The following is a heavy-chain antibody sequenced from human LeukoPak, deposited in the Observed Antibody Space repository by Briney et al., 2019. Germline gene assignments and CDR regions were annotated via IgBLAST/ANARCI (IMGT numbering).Heavy chain of an antibody. D-gene: IGHD1-26*01. CDR3: AREDSGSYAYFDY. J-gene: IGHJ4*02. CDR2: IYHSGST. V-gene: IGHV4-4*02. Sequence: SETLSLTCAVSGGSISSSNWWSWVRQPPGKGLEWIGEIYHSGSTNYNPSLKSRVTISVDKSKNQFSLKLSSVTAADTAVYYCAREDSGSYAYFDYWGQGTLVTVSS. CDR1: GGSISSSNW.